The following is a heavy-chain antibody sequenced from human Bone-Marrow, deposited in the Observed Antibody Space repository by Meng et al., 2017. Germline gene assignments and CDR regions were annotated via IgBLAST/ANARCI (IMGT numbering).Heavy chain of an antibody. J-gene: IGHJ4*02. CDR3: AKGKIWFGELLNFDY. CDR1: GFTFSSFA. CDR2: ISVSGGST. D-gene: IGHD3-10*01. Sequence: GGSLRLSCAASGFTFSSFAMSWVRQAPGKGLEWVSVISVSGGSTYYADSVKGRFTISRNNSKNTLYLQMNTLRAEDTAVYYCAKGKIWFGELLNFDYWGQGTLVTVSS. V-gene: IGHV3-23*01.